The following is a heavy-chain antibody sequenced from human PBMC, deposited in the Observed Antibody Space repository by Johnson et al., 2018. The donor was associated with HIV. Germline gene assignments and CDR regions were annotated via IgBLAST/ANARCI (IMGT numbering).Heavy chain of an antibody. V-gene: IGHV3-33*06. CDR2: VWYDGSNK. CDR3: TKDRTNWGYDAFDI. D-gene: IGHD7-27*01. J-gene: IGHJ3*02. CDR1: GFTFSSYG. Sequence: QVQLVEFGGGVVQPGRSLRLSCAASGFTFSSYGMHWVRQAPGKGLEWVAAVWYDGSNKYYANSVKGRFTIFRDNSENTMYLQMNRLRADDTAVYFCTKDRTNWGYDAFDIWGQGTMVTVSS.